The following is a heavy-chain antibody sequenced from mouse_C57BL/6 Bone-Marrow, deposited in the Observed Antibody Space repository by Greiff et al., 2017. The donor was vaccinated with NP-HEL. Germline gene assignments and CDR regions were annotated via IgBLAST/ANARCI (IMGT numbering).Heavy chain of an antibody. CDR1: GYTFTSYW. D-gene: IGHD2-3*01. J-gene: IGHJ3*01. CDR3: ARSGIYDGYYPSY. V-gene: IGHV1-55*01. Sequence: QVQLQQSGAELVKPGASVKMSCKASGYTFTSYWITWVKQRPGQGLEWIGDIYPGSGSTNYNEKFKSKATLTVDTSSSTAYMQLSSLTSEDSAVYYCARSGIYDGYYPSYWGQGTLVTVSA. CDR2: IYPGSGST.